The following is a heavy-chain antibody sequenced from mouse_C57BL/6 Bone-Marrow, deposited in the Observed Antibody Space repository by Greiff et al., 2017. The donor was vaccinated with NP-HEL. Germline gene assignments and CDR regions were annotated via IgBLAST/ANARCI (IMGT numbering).Heavy chain of an antibody. CDR3: ARRVTTVVARNYAMDY. V-gene: IGHV1-61*01. D-gene: IGHD1-1*01. J-gene: IGHJ4*01. Sequence: VKLQQPGAELVRPGSSVKLSCKASGYTFTSYWMDWVKQRPGQGLEWIGNIYPSDSETHYNQKFKDKATLTVDKSSSTVYMQLSSLTSEDSAVYYCARRVTTVVARNYAMDYWGQGTSVTVSS. CDR2: IYPSDSET. CDR1: GYTFTSYW.